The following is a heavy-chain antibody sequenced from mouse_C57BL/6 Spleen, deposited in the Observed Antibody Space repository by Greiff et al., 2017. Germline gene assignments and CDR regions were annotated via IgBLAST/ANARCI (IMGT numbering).Heavy chain of an antibody. V-gene: IGHV1-50*01. J-gene: IGHJ1*03. CDR3: ARKWVYYGSSYGYFDV. D-gene: IGHD1-1*01. CDR2: IDPSDSYT. Sequence: VQLQQPGAELVKPGASVKLSCKASGYTFTSYWMQWVKQRPGQGLEWIGEIDPSDSYTNYNQKFKGKATLTVDTSSSTAYMQLSSLTSEDSAVYYCARKWVYYGSSYGYFDVWGTGTTVTVSS. CDR1: GYTFTSYW.